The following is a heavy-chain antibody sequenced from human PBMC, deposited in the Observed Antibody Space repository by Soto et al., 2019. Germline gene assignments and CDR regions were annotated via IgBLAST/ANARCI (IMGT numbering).Heavy chain of an antibody. CDR2: INPNSGGT. V-gene: IGHV1-2*02. CDR1: GYPFTCYY. D-gene: IGHD7-27*01. CDR3: ATCPVTGDESSYWMQV. J-gene: IGHJ6*01. Sequence: DAVKVSCTASGYPFTCYYMHWVRQAPGQGLEWMGWINPNSGGTNYAQKFQGRVTMTRDTSISTAYMELSRLRSDDTAVYYCATCPVTGDESSYWMQVWGQGATVTVAS.